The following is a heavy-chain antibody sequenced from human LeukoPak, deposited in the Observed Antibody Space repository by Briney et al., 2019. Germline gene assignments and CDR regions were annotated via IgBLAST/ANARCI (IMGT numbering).Heavy chain of an antibody. J-gene: IGHJ5*02. V-gene: IGHV1-18*01. CDR1: GYIFTSSG. CDR2: ISANNGNT. CDR3: ARDNSVEDTAWWFDP. D-gene: IGHD4-23*01. Sequence: ASVKVSCKASGYIFTSSGISWVRQAPGQGLEWMGWISANNGNTNYAQKLQGRVTMTTDTSTTTAHMELRSLRSDDTAVYYCARDNSVEDTAWWFDPWGQGTLVTVSS.